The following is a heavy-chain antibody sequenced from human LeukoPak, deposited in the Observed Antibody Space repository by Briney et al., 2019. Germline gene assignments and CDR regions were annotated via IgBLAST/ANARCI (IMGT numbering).Heavy chain of an antibody. CDR2: IRYDGSNK. J-gene: IGHJ4*02. D-gene: IGHD3-10*01. Sequence: GGSLRLSCVASGFTFSSHGMHWGRQAPGKGLEWVAFIRYDGSNKYYADSVKGRFTISRDNSKNTLYLQMNSLRAEDTAVYYCAKKEWFGELNFDYWGQGTLVTVSS. V-gene: IGHV3-30*02. CDR1: GFTFSSHG. CDR3: AKKEWFGELNFDY.